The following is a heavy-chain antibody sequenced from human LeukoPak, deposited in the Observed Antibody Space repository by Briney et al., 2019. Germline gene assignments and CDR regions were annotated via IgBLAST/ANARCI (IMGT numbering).Heavy chain of an antibody. CDR3: ERGDNYDILTGYQTPSHLSDY. J-gene: IGHJ4*02. Sequence: ASVKVSCKASGYTFTGYYVHWVRQAPGQGLEWMGWINPNSGDTNFAQKFQGRVTMTRDTSISTAYMELSRLRSDDTAVYYCERGDNYDILTGYQTPSHLSDYWGQGTLVTVSS. D-gene: IGHD3-9*01. V-gene: IGHV1-2*02. CDR2: INPNSGDT. CDR1: GYTFTGYY.